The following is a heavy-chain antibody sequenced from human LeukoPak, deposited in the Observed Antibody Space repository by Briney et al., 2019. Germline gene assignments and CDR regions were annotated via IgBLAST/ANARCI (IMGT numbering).Heavy chain of an antibody. CDR1: GYSISSGYY. Sequence: SETLSLTCTVSGYSISSGYYWGWIRQPPGKGLEWIGSIYHSGSTYYNPSLKSRVTISVDTSKNQFSLKLSSVAAADTAVYYCARKGAGDTIFGVVLGLRGYYYYYMDVWGKGTTVTVSS. CDR3: ARKGAGDTIFGVVLGLRGYYYYYMDV. V-gene: IGHV4-38-2*02. CDR2: IYHSGST. D-gene: IGHD3-3*01. J-gene: IGHJ6*03.